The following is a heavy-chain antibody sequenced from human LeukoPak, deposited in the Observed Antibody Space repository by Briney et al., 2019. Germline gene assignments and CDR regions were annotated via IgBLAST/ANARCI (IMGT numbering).Heavy chain of an antibody. V-gene: IGHV3-23*01. CDR2: ISGSGGST. Sequence: GGSLRLSCVASGFTFSSYAMSWVRQAPGKGLEWVSAISGSGGSTYYAESVKGRFTISRDNSKNTLYLQMNSLRAEYTAVYYCAKGREYYDSSGYRPAPFDYWGQGPLVTVSS. D-gene: IGHD3-22*01. CDR1: GFTFSSYA. CDR3: AKGREYYDSSGYRPAPFDY. J-gene: IGHJ4*02.